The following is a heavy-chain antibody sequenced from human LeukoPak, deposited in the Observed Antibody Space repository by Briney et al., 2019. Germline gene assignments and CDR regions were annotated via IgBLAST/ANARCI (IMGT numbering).Heavy chain of an antibody. CDR3: ARSRTYYYDSSGYTLTPDAFDI. CDR1: GGSISSYY. CDR2: IYYSGST. J-gene: IGHJ3*02. Sequence: SETLSLTCTVSGGSISSYYWSWIRQPPGKGLEWIGYIYYSGSTNYNPSLKSRVTISVDTSKNQFSLKLSSVTAADTAVYYCARSRTYYYDSSGYTLTPDAFDIWGQGTMVTVSS. D-gene: IGHD3-22*01. V-gene: IGHV4-59*01.